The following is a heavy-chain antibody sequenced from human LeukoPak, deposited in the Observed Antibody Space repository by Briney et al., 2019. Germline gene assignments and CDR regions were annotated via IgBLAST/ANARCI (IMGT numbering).Heavy chain of an antibody. Sequence: PGGSLRLSCAASGFTFSSYAMSWVRQAPGKGLEWVSVISGGGGGTYYADSVKGRFTISRDNSKKTVYLQMSSLRVEDTAVYYCAKDAERGFDFSNSLQSWGQGTLVTVSS. CDR3: AKDAERGFDFSNSLQS. CDR2: ISGGGGGT. CDR1: GFTFSSYA. V-gene: IGHV3-23*01. J-gene: IGHJ4*02. D-gene: IGHD4-11*01.